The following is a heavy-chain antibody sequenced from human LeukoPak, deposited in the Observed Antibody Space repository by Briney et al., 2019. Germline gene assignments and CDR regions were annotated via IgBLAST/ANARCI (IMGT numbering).Heavy chain of an antibody. CDR2: ITFDGGVT. CDR3: AKGLAYSSSWYGDY. Sequence: GGSLRLSCVGSGFNYDNYGMSWVRQASGKGLMWVAGITFDGGVTRYADSVKGRFTISRDNSKNTLYLQMNSLRAEDTAVYYCAKGLAYSSSWYGDYWGQGTLVTVSS. V-gene: IGHV3-23*01. CDR1: GFNYDNYG. D-gene: IGHD6-13*01. J-gene: IGHJ4*02.